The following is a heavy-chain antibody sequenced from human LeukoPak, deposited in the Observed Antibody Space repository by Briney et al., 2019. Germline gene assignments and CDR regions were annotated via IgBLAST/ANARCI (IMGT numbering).Heavy chain of an antibody. CDR2: IYYSGST. CDR3: ARGGSKTRYQLLPFDY. Sequence: SETLSLTCTVSGGSISSGGYYWSWIRQHPGKGLEWIGYIYYSGSTYYNPSLKSRVTISVDTSKNQFSLKLSSVTAADTAVYYCARGGSKTRYQLLPFDYWGQGTLVTVSS. J-gene: IGHJ4*02. D-gene: IGHD2-2*01. CDR1: GGSISSGGYY. V-gene: IGHV4-31*03.